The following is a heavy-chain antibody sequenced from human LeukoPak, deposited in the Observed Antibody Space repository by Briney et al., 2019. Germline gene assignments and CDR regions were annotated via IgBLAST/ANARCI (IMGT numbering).Heavy chain of an antibody. J-gene: IGHJ6*02. V-gene: IGHV3-30-3*01. CDR2: ISYDGSNK. D-gene: IGHD2-2*01. Sequence: GGSLRLSCAASGFTFSSYAMHWVRQAPGKGLEWVAVISYDGSNKYYADSVKGRFTISRDNSKNTLYLQMNSLRAEDTAVYYCAKDPGYCSSTSCLRNYYYYGMDVWGQGTTVTVSS. CDR3: AKDPGYCSSTSCLRNYYYYGMDV. CDR1: GFTFSSYA.